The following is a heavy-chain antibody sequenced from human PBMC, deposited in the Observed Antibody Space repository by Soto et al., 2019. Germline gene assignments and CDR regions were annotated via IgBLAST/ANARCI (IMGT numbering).Heavy chain of an antibody. J-gene: IGHJ6*02. CDR1: GFTFSSYA. CDR3: ARERARLAASGYGDYYYGMDV. V-gene: IGHV3-30-3*01. CDR2: ISYDGSNK. Sequence: GWSLSLSCAASGFTFSSYAMHWVRQAPGKGLEWVAVISYDGSNKYYADSVKGRFTISRDNSKNTLYLQMNSLRAEDTAVYYCARERARLAASGYGDYYYGMDVWGQGTTVTVSS. D-gene: IGHD4-17*01.